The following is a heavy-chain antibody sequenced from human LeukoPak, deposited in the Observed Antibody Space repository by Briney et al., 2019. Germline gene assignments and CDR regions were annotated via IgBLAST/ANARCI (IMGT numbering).Heavy chain of an antibody. V-gene: IGHV1-69*05. D-gene: IGHD4-17*01. CDR1: GYTFTSYY. CDR3: ARDKTGHRYVYGDYNPFDS. J-gene: IGHJ4*02. CDR2: IIPIFGTA. Sequence: GASVKASCKASGYTFTSYYMHWVRQAPGQGLEWMGRIIPIFGTANYAQKFQGRVTITTDESTNTAYMELSGLRSEDTALYYCARDKTGHRYVYGDYNPFDSWGQGTLVTVSS.